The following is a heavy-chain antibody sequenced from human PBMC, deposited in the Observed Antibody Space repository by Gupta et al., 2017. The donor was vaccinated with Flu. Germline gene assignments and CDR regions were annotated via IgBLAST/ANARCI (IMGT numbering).Heavy chain of an antibody. D-gene: IGHD6-25*01. CDR1: AW. Sequence: AWMSWVRQAPGKGLEWGGRIKSKTDGGTTDYAAPVKGRFTISRDDSKNTLYLQMNSLKTEDTAVYYCTTAPSQRDYYYMDVWGKGTTVTVSS. J-gene: IGHJ6*03. CDR3: TTAPSQRDYYYMDV. V-gene: IGHV3-15*01. CDR2: IKSKTDGGTT.